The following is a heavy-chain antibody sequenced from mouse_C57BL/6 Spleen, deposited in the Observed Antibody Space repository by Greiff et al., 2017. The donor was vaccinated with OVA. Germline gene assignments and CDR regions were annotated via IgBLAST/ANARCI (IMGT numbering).Heavy chain of an antibody. V-gene: IGHV7-3*01. D-gene: IGHD1-1*01. J-gene: IGHJ2*01. Sequence: EVQRVESGGGLVQPGGSLSLSCAASGFTFTDYYMSWVRQPPGKALEWLGFIRNKANGYTTEYSASVKGRFTISRDNSQGILYLQMNALRAEDSATYYCARYRATVVAYYFDYWGQGTTLTVSS. CDR1: GFTFTDYY. CDR2: IRNKANGYTT. CDR3: ARYRATVVAYYFDY.